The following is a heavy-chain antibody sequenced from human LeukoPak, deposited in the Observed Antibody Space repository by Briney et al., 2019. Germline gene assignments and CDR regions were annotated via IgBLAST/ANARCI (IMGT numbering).Heavy chain of an antibody. D-gene: IGHD5-12*01. J-gene: IGHJ6*03. CDR2: IKQDGSEK. Sequence: GGSLRLSCAASGFTFSYYWMSWVRQAPGKGLEWVANIKQDGSEKNYVDSVKGRFTISRDNAKNSLYLQMNSLRAEDTAVYYCAKEAPGIVATIVYYYYYYMDVWGKGTTVTVSS. CDR1: GFTFSYYW. V-gene: IGHV3-7*01. CDR3: AKEAPGIVATIVYYYYYYMDV.